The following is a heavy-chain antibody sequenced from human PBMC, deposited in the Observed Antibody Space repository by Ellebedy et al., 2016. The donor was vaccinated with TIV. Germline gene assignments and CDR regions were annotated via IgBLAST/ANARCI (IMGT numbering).Heavy chain of an antibody. CDR1: GYTFTSYG. V-gene: IGHV1-18*04. CDR3: ARGGLYCSSTSCHPWEGAFDI. Sequence: ASVKVSCKASGYTFTSYGISWVRQAPGQGLEWMGWISTYNGNANYAQKLQGRVTMTTDTSTSTVYMELRSLRSDDTAVYYCARGGLYCSSTSCHPWEGAFDIWGQGTVVTVSS. D-gene: IGHD2-2*01. J-gene: IGHJ3*02. CDR2: ISTYNGNA.